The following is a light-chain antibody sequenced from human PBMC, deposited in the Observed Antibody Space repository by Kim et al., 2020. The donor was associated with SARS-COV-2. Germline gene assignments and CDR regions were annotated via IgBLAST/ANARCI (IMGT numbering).Light chain of an antibody. V-gene: IGLV2-14*03. Sequence: PGQSITRSYTGTSGDIGGYNFVSWYQQHPGKAPKLMIYDVNNRPSGISNRFSGFKSGNTASLTISGLQAEDDAYYYCASYTSSTGVFGGGTQLTVL. J-gene: IGLJ2*01. CDR2: DVN. CDR3: ASYTSSTGV. CDR1: SGDIGGYNF.